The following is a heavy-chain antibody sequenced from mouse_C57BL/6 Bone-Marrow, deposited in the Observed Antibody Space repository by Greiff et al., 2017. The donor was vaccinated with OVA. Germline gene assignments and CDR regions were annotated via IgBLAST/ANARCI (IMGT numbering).Heavy chain of an antibody. J-gene: IGHJ2*01. D-gene: IGHD2-10*02. Sequence: VKLMESGAELVRPGASVTLSCKASGYTFTDYEMHWVKQTPVHGLEWIGAIDPETGGTAYNQKFKGKAILTADKSSSTAYMELRSLTSEDSAVYYCTRSIYWGQGTTLTVSS. CDR1: GYTFTDYE. V-gene: IGHV1-15*01. CDR3: TRSIY. CDR2: IDPETGGT.